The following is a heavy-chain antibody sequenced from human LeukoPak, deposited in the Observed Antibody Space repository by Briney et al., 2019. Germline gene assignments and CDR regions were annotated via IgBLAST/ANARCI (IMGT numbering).Heavy chain of an antibody. D-gene: IGHD4-17*01. V-gene: IGHV4-59*01. J-gene: IGHJ4*02. Sequence: PSETLSLTCTVSGGSISSYYWSWIRQPPGKGLEWIGYIYYSGSTNYNPSLKSRVTISVDTPKNQFSLKLSSVTAADTAVYYCARVGDYGDYHFDYWGQGTLVTVSS. CDR3: ARVGDYGDYHFDY. CDR2: IYYSGST. CDR1: GGSISSYY.